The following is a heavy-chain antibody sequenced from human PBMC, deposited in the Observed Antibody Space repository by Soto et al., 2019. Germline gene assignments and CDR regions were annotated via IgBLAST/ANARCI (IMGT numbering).Heavy chain of an antibody. CDR3: ARDGGNGYYGSGSFSDYYYGMDV. D-gene: IGHD3-10*01. CDR1: GGSISSYY. CDR2: IYYSGST. V-gene: IGHV4-59*01. J-gene: IGHJ6*02. Sequence: ETLSLTCTVSGGSISSYYWSWIRQPPGKGLEWIGYIYYSGSTNYNPSLKSRVTISVDTSKNQFSLKLSSVTAADTAVYYCARDGGNGYYGSGSFSDYYYGMDVWGQGTTVT.